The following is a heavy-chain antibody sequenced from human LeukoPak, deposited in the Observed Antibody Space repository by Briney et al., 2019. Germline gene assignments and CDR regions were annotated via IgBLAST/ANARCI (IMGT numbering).Heavy chain of an antibody. D-gene: IGHD1-26*01. CDR3: GHSGSQRRGFDP. CDR1: GFIFSSYN. V-gene: IGHV3-48*01. J-gene: IGHJ5*02. CDR2: ISSSSSSI. Sequence: GGSLRLSCAASGFIFSSYNMNWVRQAPGKGLEWVSYISSSSSSIYYADSVKGRFTISRDNSKNTLYLQMNSLRAEDTAVYYCGHSGSQRRGFDPWGQGTLVTVSS.